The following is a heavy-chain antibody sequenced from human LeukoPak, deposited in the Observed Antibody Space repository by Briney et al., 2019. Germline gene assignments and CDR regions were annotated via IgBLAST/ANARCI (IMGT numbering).Heavy chain of an antibody. V-gene: IGHV4-59*01. CDR1: GGSISNYF. J-gene: IGHJ2*01. CDR3: ARERSGSYYRWYFDL. D-gene: IGHD1-26*01. CDR2: VYNGGST. Sequence: SETLSLTCTVSGGSISNYFWNWIRQSPGKRLEWIGFVYNGGSTNYNPSLKSRVTMSVDTSKNQFSLRMSYVTAADTAMYYCARERSGSYYRWYFDLWGRGTLVTVSS.